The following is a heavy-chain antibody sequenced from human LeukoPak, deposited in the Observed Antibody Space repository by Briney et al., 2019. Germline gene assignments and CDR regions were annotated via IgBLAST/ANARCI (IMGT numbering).Heavy chain of an antibody. V-gene: IGHV3-30-3*01. CDR2: ILYDENNK. Sequence: GGSLRLSCAASGFTFSRYAMHWVRQAPGKGLEWVAVILYDENNKNYADSVKGRFTVSRDNFKNTVYLEMNSLRAEDTAVYYCARDEAGESRTSPVVRGVTFDYWGQGTLVTVSS. CDR1: GFTFSRYA. D-gene: IGHD3-10*01. CDR3: ARDEAGESRTSPVVRGVTFDY. J-gene: IGHJ4*02.